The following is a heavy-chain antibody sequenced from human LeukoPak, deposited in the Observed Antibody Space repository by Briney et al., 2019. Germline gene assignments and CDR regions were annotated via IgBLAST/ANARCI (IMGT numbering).Heavy chain of an antibody. CDR2: VYYSGST. CDR1: SGSISSSSYF. CDR3: EAHGDYEN. D-gene: IGHD4-17*01. J-gene: IGHJ4*02. V-gene: IGHV4-39*07. Sequence: KPSETLSLTCAVSSGSISSSSYFWAWIRQPPGKGLEWIGTVYYSGSTYYNPSLKSRVTISVDTSKNQFSLKLSSVTAADTAVYYCEAHGDYENWGQGTLVTVSS.